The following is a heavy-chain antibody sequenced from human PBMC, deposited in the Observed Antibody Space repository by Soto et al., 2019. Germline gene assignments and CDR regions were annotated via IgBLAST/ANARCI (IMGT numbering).Heavy chain of an antibody. D-gene: IGHD3-22*01. CDR3: AREEIYYDSSGFDY. J-gene: IGHJ4*02. CDR1: GFTFSSYS. CDR2: ISSSSIYI. Sequence: GGSLRLSCAASGFTFSSYSMNWVRQAPGKGLEWVSSISSSSIYIYYADSVKGRFTISRDNAKNSLYLQMNSLRAEDTAVYYCAREEIYYDSSGFDYWGQGTLVTVSS. V-gene: IGHV3-21*01.